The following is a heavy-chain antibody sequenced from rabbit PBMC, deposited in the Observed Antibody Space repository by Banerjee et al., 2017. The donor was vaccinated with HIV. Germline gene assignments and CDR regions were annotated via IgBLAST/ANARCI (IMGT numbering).Heavy chain of an antibody. Sequence: QEQLVESGGGLVQPGGSLKLSCKASGFDFSSYGVSWVRQAPGKGLEWIGYIDPIFSNTYYANWVNGRFTISSHNAQNTLYLQLSSLTAADTATYFCVRDSGSSFSSYGMDLWGPGTLVTVS. CDR2: IDPIFSNT. D-gene: IGHD8-1*01. V-gene: IGHV1S47*01. CDR1: GFDFSSYG. CDR3: VRDSGSSFSSYGMDL. J-gene: IGHJ6*01.